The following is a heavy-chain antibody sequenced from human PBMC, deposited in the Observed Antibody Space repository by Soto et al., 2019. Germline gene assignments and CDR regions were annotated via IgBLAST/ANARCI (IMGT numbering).Heavy chain of an antibody. D-gene: IGHD6-19*01. J-gene: IGHJ5*02. V-gene: IGHV3-23*01. CDR3: AKGGSDGWYGGWFDT. Sequence: ELQLLESGGDLVQPGGSLRVSCAASGFTFTSHGMSWVRQAPGKGLEWVSGISISGASTYYADSVKGRFTISRDNSKNTLYLQMNSLRADDTAVYYCAKGGSDGWYGGWFDTWGQGTPVTVSS. CDR2: ISISGAST. CDR1: GFTFTSHG.